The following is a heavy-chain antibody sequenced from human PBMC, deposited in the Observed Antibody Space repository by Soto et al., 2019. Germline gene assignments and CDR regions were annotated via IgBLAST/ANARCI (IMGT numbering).Heavy chain of an antibody. CDR1: GFTFNDYV. CDR3: AKGGPRIVGATNFDY. J-gene: IGHJ4*02. V-gene: IGHV3-23*01. D-gene: IGHD1-26*01. CDR2: ISGGGGYT. Sequence: GGSLRLSCAASGFTFNDYVMAWVRQAPGKGLEWVSVISGGGGYTYYADSVKGRFTISRDNSKTTLFLQMNSLRAEDTAVYYCAKGGPRIVGATNFDYWGQGTLVTVSS.